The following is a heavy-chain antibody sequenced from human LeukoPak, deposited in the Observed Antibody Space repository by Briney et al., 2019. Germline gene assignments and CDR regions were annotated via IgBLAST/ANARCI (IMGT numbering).Heavy chain of an antibody. Sequence: PGGSLRLSCAASGFTFSTAWMNWVRQAPGKGLEWVGRIKSKNDGGTTDYPAPVKGRFTISRDDSKNTLYLQMNSLKAEDTAVYYCTTGAITQAGAFDSWGQGTLVTVSS. CDR2: IKSKNDGGTT. CDR3: TTGAITQAGAFDS. J-gene: IGHJ4*02. D-gene: IGHD6-13*01. CDR1: GFTFSTAW. V-gene: IGHV3-15*01.